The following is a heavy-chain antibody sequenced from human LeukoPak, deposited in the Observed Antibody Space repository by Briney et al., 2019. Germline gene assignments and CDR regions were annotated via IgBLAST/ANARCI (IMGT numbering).Heavy chain of an antibody. CDR3: ARICSGGSCYGAFDI. D-gene: IGHD2-15*01. V-gene: IGHV3-30-3*01. Sequence: GSLRLSCAASGFTFSSYAMHWVRQAPGKGLEWVAVISYDGSNKYYADSVKGRFTISRDNSKNTLYLQMNSLRAEDTAVYYCARICSGGSCYGAFDIWGQGTMVTVSS. CDR2: ISYDGSNK. CDR1: GFTFSSYA. J-gene: IGHJ3*02.